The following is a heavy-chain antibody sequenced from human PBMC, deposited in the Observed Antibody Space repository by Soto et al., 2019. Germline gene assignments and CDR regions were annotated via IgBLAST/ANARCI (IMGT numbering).Heavy chain of an antibody. J-gene: IGHJ4*02. D-gene: IGHD3-22*01. CDR3: ARVRYDRSGFDH. V-gene: IGHV4-4*02. Sequence: QVQLQESGPGLVRPSGALSVTCAVSGDSISRSHWWSWVRQSPGKGLEWIREISHSGITNYNPSLKSRVTISGDKSKNQLSLKLTSVTAADTAVYYCARVRYDRSGFDHWGQGTLVSVSS. CDR2: ISHSGIT. CDR1: GDSISRSHW.